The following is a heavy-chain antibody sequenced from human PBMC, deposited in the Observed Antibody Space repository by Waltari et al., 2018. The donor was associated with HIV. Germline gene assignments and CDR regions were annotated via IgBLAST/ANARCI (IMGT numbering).Heavy chain of an antibody. CDR1: GGSVSSSSYF. CDR2: FYYTGRA. CDR3: ARHALRVGAAYWNFDL. V-gene: IGHV4-39*01. J-gene: IGHJ2*01. Sequence: QLQLQESGPGLVKPSETLSLTCTVSGGSVSSSSYFWGWVRQPPGKGLELVGRFYYTGRAYYNPSLKGRVTISVDTSKNQFSLKVTSVTAADTAVYYCARHALRVGAAYWNFDLWGRGTLVTVSS. D-gene: IGHD1-26*01.